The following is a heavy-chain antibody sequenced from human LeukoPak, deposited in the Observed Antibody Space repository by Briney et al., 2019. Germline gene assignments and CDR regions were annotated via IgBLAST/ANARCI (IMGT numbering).Heavy chain of an antibody. V-gene: IGHV4-4*07. CDR3: ARAYSDVSYNYWYFVL. CDR1: GGSIETYY. J-gene: IGHJ2*01. CDR2: VYASGST. D-gene: IGHD1-26*01. Sequence: SETLSLTCTVSGGSIETYYWSWVRQPAGKGLEWIGRVYASGSTDYNPSIKSRVTMSVDTSKNQFSLKLTSVTAADAAVYFCARAYSDVSYNYWYFVLWGRGTLVTVSS.